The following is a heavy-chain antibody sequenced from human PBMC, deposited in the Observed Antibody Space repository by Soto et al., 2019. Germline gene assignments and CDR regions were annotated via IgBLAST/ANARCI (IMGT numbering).Heavy chain of an antibody. Sequence: QMQLQESGPGLVKPSGTLSLTCGVSGGSISSSKWWTWVRQPPGKGPEWIGEIYHSGSTNYNPSKNRFSLTLTSVTAADTAVYYCASQASFLVNGYFEVWGRGILVTVSS. CDR3: ASQASFLVNGYFEV. CDR1: GGSISSSKW. D-gene: IGHD3-16*02. V-gene: IGHV4-4*02. J-gene: IGHJ2*01. CDR2: IYHSGST.